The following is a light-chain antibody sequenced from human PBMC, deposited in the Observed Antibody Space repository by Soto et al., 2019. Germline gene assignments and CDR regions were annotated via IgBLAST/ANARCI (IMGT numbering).Light chain of an antibody. CDR3: QHSGDFRWT. J-gene: IGKJ1*01. V-gene: IGKV3-20*01. Sequence: EIVLTQCPGTLALYPGDRATLSCGASQSVNRAYLVWYQLKPGQSPRRLIYGASSRATGIPDRFSGRGFGTDFTLTISRLEPEDFEVYYCQHSGDFRWTFGLGTTVDTK. CDR2: GAS. CDR1: QSVNRAY.